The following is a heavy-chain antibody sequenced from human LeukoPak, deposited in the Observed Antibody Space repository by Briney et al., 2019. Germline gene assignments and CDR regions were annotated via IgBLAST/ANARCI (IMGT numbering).Heavy chain of an antibody. D-gene: IGHD3-10*01. Sequence: ASVKVSCKASGYTFTSYDINWVRQATGQGLEWMGWMNPNSGNTGYAQKFQGRVTMTRNTSISTAYMELSSPRSEDTAVYYYARALDDHGSGLYYYYYYGMDVWGQGTTVTVSS. CDR3: ARALDDHGSGLYYYYYYGMDV. J-gene: IGHJ6*02. CDR1: GYTFTSYD. CDR2: MNPNSGNT. V-gene: IGHV1-8*01.